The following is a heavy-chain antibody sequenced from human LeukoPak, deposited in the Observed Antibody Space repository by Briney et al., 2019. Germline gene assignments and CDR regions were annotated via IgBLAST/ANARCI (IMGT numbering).Heavy chain of an antibody. CDR3: ARGGGLDV. CDR1: GFTLSNHW. CDR2: VNRDGSET. V-gene: IGHV3-7*03. D-gene: IGHD3-16*01. Sequence: GGSLRLSCAASGFTLSNHWMTWVRQVPGRGPEWVANVNRDGSETYYLDSVKGRFTISKDNAKNSLYLQMNSLRAEDTAVYFCARGGGLDVWGQGATVTVSS. J-gene: IGHJ6*02.